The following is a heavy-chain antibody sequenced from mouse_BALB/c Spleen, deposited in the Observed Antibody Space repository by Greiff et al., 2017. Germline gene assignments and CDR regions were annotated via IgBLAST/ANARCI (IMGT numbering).Heavy chain of an antibody. CDR1: GYTFSSYW. CDR2: ILPGSGST. J-gene: IGHJ4*01. CDR3: ARRGDRYDVGAMDY. V-gene: IGHV1-9*01. D-gene: IGHD2-14*01. Sequence: QVQLQQSGAELMKPGASVKISCKATGYTFSSYWIEWVKQRPGHGLEWIGEILPGSGSTNYNEKFKGKATFTADTSSNTAYMQLSSLTSEDSAVYYCARRGDRYDVGAMDYWGQGTSVTVSS.